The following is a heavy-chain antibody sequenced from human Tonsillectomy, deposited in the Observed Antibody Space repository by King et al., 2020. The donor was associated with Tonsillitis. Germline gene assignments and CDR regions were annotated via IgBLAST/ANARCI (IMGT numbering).Heavy chain of an antibody. D-gene: IGHD6-19*01. CDR3: ARRRMYSSGGYSGVDY. CDR2: IYYSGST. Sequence: QLQESGPGLVKPSETLSLTCTVSGGSISSSSYYWGWIRQPPGQGLEWIGSIYYSGSTYYNPSLKSRVTISVDTSKNQFSLKLSSVTAADTAVYYCARRRMYSSGGYSGVDYWGQGTLVTVSS. CDR1: GGSISSSSYY. J-gene: IGHJ4*02. V-gene: IGHV4-39*07.